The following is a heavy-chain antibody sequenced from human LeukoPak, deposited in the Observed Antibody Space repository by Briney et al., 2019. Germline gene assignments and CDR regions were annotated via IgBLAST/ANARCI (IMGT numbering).Heavy chain of an antibody. CDR3: ARDPPHDAFDI. V-gene: IGHV1-18*01. CDR2: ISAYNGNT. CDR1: GGTFSSYA. Sequence: ASVKVSCKASGGTFSSYAISWVRQAPGQGLEWMGWISAYNGNTNYAQKLQGRVTMTTDTSTSTAYMELRSLRSDDTAVYYCARDPPHDAFDIWDQGTMVTVSS. J-gene: IGHJ3*02.